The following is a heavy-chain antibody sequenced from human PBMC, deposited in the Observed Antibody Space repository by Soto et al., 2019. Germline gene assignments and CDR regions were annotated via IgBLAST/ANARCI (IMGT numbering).Heavy chain of an antibody. D-gene: IGHD1-26*01. CDR2: IRPGGDST. CDR1: GFCFRTRA. Sequence: GGSLSLSCAASGFCFRTRAMSWVRQAPGKGLEWVASIRPGGDSTYYADSVKGRFAVSRDNSNVTLYLQMDSLRVEDTAIYYCTTHEEGAPWAGGFDSWGQGTLVTVSS. J-gene: IGHJ5*01. V-gene: IGHV3-23*01. CDR3: TTHEEGAPWAGGFDS.